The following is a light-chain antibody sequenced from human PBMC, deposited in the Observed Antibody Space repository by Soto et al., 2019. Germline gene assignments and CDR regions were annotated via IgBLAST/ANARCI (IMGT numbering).Light chain of an antibody. V-gene: IGLV2-14*01. CDR2: EVS. J-gene: IGLJ1*01. CDR3: SSYTSSSTLYV. Sequence: QSVLTQPRSVSGSPGQSVTISCTGTSSDVGGYNYVSWYQQHPGKAPKLIIYEVSNRPSGVSNRFSGSKSGNTASLTISGLQAEDEADYYCSSYTSSSTLYVFGTGTKLTVL. CDR1: SSDVGGYNY.